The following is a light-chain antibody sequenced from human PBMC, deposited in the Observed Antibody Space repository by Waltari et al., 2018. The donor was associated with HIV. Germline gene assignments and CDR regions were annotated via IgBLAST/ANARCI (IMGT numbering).Light chain of an antibody. CDR1: QGVSSSY. CDR2: GAS. CDR3: QQYGSSLVA. Sequence: EIVLTQSPGTLTLSPGERATLPCRASQGVSSSYLGWYQQKRGQAPRLLIYGASSRATDIPDRFSVSGSGTDFTLTISRLEPEDFAVYYCQQYGSSLVAFGGGTKVEIK. J-gene: IGKJ4*01. V-gene: IGKV3-20*01.